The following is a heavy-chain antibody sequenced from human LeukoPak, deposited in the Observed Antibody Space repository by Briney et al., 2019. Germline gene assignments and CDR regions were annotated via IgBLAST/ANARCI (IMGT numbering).Heavy chain of an antibody. CDR1: GFTFSSYA. CDR2: LSGSGGST. D-gene: IGHD1-26*01. J-gene: IGHJ4*02. CDR3: AKSIVGATKPFFDY. Sequence: PGGSLRLSCVFSGFTFSSYAMSWVRQAPGKGLEWVSSLSGSGGSTYYADSVKGRFTISRDNSKNTLYLQMNSLRAEDTAVYYCAKSIVGATKPFFDYWGQGTLVTVSS. V-gene: IGHV3-23*01.